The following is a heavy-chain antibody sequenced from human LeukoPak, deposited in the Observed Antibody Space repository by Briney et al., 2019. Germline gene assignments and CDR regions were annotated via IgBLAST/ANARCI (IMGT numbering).Heavy chain of an antibody. D-gene: IGHD3-22*01. Sequence: PGGSLRLSCAVSGFTFEDYAMHWVRQAPGKGLEWVSGISWNSGSIGYADSVKGRFTISRDNAKNSLYLQMNSLRAEDTALYYWVKDRLYDSSGYYAHWGQGTLVTVSS. V-gene: IGHV3-9*01. J-gene: IGHJ4*02. CDR1: GFTFEDYA. CDR3: VKDRLYDSSGYYAH. CDR2: ISWNSGSI.